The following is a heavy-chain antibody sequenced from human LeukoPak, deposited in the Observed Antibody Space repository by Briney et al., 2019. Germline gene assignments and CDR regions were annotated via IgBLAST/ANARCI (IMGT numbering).Heavy chain of an antibody. CDR3: AKDVVVVAATMFDP. V-gene: IGHV3-23*01. CDR1: GFTFSNYA. J-gene: IGHJ5*02. Sequence: GGSLRLSCAASGFTFSNYAMSLVRQAPGKGLEWVSAISGSGGSTYYADSVKGRFTISRDNSKNTLYLQMNSLRAEDTAVYYCAKDVVVVAATMFDPWGQGTLVTVSS. CDR2: ISGSGGST. D-gene: IGHD2-15*01.